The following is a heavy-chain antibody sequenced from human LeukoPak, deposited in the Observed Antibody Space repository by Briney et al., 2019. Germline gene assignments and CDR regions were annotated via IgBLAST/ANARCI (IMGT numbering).Heavy chain of an antibody. CDR1: GGSISSYY. J-gene: IGHJ4*02. CDR3: AREFGSGYSL. V-gene: IGHV4-59*01. CDR2: IYYSGST. Sequence: PSKTLSLTCTVSGGSISSYYWSWIRLPPGKGLECIGYIYYSGSTNYNPSLKSRVTISVDTSKNQFSLKLTSVTAADTAVYYCAREFGSGYSLWGQGTLVTVSS. D-gene: IGHD3-22*01.